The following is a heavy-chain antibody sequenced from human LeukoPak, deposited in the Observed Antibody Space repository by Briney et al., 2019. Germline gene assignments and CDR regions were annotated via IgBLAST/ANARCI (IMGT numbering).Heavy chain of an antibody. J-gene: IGHJ4*02. Sequence: TSETLSLTCAVSGGSIGSRNWWSWVRQPPGKGLQWIGEIYQSGSSIYNPSLRSRVTMSVDKSKDQLSLKLSSVTAADTAVYYCARGIGAADFWGQGILVTVSS. V-gene: IGHV4-4*02. CDR1: GGSIGSRNW. CDR2: IYQSGSS. D-gene: IGHD1-26*01. CDR3: ARGIGAADF.